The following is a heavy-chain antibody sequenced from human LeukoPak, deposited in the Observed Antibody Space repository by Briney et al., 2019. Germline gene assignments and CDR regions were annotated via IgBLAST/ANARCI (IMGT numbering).Heavy chain of an antibody. CDR3: AAALSPPHPGDFAY. CDR2: IYPGDSDT. CDR1: RYIFSNYW. V-gene: IGHV5-51*01. J-gene: IGHJ4*02. D-gene: IGHD2-15*01. Sequence: GESLKISCKGSRYIFSNYWIGWVRQMPGKGLEWMGIIYPGDSDTRYRPSFQGQVTISVDKSISTAYLQWSSLKASDSAMYYCAAALSPPHPGDFAYWAREPWSPSPQ.